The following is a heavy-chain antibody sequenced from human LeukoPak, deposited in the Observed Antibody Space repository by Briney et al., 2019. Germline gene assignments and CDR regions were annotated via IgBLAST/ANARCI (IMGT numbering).Heavy chain of an antibody. CDR3: ARDGVRVRSVEYNWFDP. D-gene: IGHD3-3*01. Sequence: ASVKVSCKASGYTFTGYYMHWVRQAPGQALEWMGWINPNSGGTNYAQKFQGRVTMTRDTSISTAYMELSRLRSDDTAVYYCARDGVRVRSVEYNWFDPWGQGTLVTVSS. CDR1: GYTFTGYY. CDR2: INPNSGGT. V-gene: IGHV1-2*02. J-gene: IGHJ5*02.